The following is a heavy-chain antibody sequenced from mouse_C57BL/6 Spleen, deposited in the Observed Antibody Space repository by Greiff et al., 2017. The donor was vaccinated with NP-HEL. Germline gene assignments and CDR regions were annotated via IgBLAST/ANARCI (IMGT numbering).Heavy chain of an antibody. Sequence: VKLQESGAELVRPGASVTLSCKASGYTFTDYEMHWVKQTPVHGLEWIGAIDPETGGTAYNQKFKGKAILTADKSSSTAYMQLSSLTSEDSAVYFCARGDVDYWGQGTTLTVSS. V-gene: IGHV1-15*01. J-gene: IGHJ2*01. CDR3: ARGDVDY. CDR2: IDPETGGT. CDR1: GYTFTDYE.